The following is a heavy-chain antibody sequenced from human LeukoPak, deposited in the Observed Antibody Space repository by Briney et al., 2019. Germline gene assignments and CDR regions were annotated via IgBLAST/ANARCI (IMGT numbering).Heavy chain of an antibody. CDR1: GYTFTSYA. Sequence: ASVKVSCKASGYTFTSYAIHWVRQAPGQGPEWMGWINTNTGNPTYAQGFTGRFVFSLDTSVSTAYLQISSLKAEDTAVYYCARGETLTTVIHWGQGTLVTVSS. J-gene: IGHJ4*02. V-gene: IGHV7-4-1*02. CDR3: ARGETLTTVIH. D-gene: IGHD4-17*01. CDR2: INTNTGNP.